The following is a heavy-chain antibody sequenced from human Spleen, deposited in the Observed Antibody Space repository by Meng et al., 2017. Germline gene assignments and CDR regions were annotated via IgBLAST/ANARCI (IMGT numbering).Heavy chain of an antibody. V-gene: IGHV4-38-2*02. CDR2: IYYSGST. J-gene: IGHJ5*02. D-gene: IGHD4-17*01. CDR3: ARATGDYGDYVFDP. CDR1: GYSISSGFY. Sequence: SETLSLTCTVSGYSISSGFYWGWIRQSPGKGLEWIGYIYYSGSTYYNPSLKSLVSISVDTSKNQFSLKLNSVTAADTAVYYCARATGDYGDYVFDPWGQGTLVTVSS.